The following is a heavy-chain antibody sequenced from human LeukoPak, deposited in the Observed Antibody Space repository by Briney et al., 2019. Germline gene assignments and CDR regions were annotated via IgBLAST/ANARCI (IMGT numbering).Heavy chain of an antibody. CDR3: ARDDYDYVWGSYRYIYYMDV. J-gene: IGHJ6*03. V-gene: IGHV1-18*01. Sequence: RASVKVSCKASDYTLSSYGISWVRQAPGQGLEWMGWISAYNGNTKYAQKFQVRVTMTADTSTSTAYMELRSLRSADTAVYYCARDDYDYVWGSYRYIYYMDVWGKGTTVTVSS. CDR1: DYTLSSYG. CDR2: ISAYNGNT. D-gene: IGHD3-16*02.